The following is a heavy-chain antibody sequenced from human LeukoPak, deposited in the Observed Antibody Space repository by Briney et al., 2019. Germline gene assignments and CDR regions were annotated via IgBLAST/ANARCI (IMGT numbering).Heavy chain of an antibody. V-gene: IGHV3-74*01. D-gene: IGHD4-23*01. CDR1: GFTFSSYW. J-gene: IGHJ4*02. Sequence: PGGSLRLSCAASGFTFSSYWMHWVRQAPGKGLVWVSRINSDGSSTSYADSVKGRFTISRDNAKNSLYLQMNSLRADDTAVYYCARAPYGGNFFDYWGQGTLVNVSS. CDR2: INSDGSST. CDR3: ARAPYGGNFFDY.